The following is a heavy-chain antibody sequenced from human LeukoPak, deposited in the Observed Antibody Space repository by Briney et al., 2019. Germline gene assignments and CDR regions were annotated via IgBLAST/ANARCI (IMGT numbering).Heavy chain of an antibody. D-gene: IGHD3-10*01. J-gene: IGHJ4*02. CDR2: IYHSGSS. CDR3: ARIEHPSAPGSYTQNLYYFDY. V-gene: IGHV4-38-2*02. CDR1: GYSISSGYY. Sequence: SETLSLTCTVSGYSISSGYYWGWIRQPPGKGLEWIGSIYHSGSSYYNPSLKSRVTISVDTSKNQFSLKLSSVTAADTAVYYCARIEHPSAPGSYTQNLYYFDYWGQGTLVTVSS.